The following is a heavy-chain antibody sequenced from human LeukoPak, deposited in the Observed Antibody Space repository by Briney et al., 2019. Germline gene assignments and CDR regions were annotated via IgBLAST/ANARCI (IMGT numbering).Heavy chain of an antibody. D-gene: IGHD3-10*01. Sequence: GGSLRLSCAASGFTFRDYWISWIRLAPGKGLEWVANIKGDGSDKYYVDSVKGRFTISRDNAKNSLDLQMNSLRVEDTGIYYCVKVAKYYYGSETYYFFEHWGQGTPVTASS. CDR2: IKGDGSDK. V-gene: IGHV3-7*01. J-gene: IGHJ4*02. CDR3: VKVAKYYYGSETYYFFEH. CDR1: GFTFRDYW.